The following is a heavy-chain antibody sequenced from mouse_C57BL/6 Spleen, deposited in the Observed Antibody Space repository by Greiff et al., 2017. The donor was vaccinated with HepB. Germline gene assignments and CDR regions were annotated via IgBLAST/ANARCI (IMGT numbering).Heavy chain of an antibody. D-gene: IGHD3-1*01. Sequence: VQLQQSGPELVKPGASVKISCKASGYTFTDYYMNWVKQSHGKSLEWIGDINTNNGGTSYNQKFKGKATLTVDKSSSTAYMELRSLTSEDSAVYYCARVSDRGYFDVWGTGTTVTVSS. CDR3: ARVSDRGYFDV. CDR1: GYTFTDYY. J-gene: IGHJ1*03. V-gene: IGHV1-26*01. CDR2: INTNNGGT.